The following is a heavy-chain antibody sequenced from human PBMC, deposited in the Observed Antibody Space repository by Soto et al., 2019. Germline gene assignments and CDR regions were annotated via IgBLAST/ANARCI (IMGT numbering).Heavy chain of an antibody. CDR3: ARGGYSGYDADDYYYSYRMDV. J-gene: IGHJ6*02. Sequence: GGSLRLSCAASGFTFSSYGMHWVRQAPGKGLEWVAVIWYDGSNKYYADSVKGRFTISRDNSKNTLYLQMNSLRAEDTAVYYCARGGYSGYDADDYYYSYRMDVWGQGTTVTVSS. CDR2: IWYDGSNK. D-gene: IGHD5-12*01. V-gene: IGHV3-33*01. CDR1: GFTFSSYG.